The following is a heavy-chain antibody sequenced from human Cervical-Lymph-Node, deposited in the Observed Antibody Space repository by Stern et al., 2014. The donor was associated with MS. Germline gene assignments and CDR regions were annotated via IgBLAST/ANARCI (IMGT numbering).Heavy chain of an antibody. CDR3: ARSYYGSGSYPYYYGMDV. Sequence: VQLVESGAEVKKPGASVKVSCKASGYTFTSYGISWVRQAPGQGLEWMGWISAYNGNTNYAQKLQGRVTMTTDTSTSTAYMELRSLRSDDTAVYYCARSYYGSGSYPYYYGMDVWGQGTTVTVSS. CDR1: GYTFTSYG. V-gene: IGHV1-18*01. D-gene: IGHD3-10*01. CDR2: ISAYNGNT. J-gene: IGHJ6*02.